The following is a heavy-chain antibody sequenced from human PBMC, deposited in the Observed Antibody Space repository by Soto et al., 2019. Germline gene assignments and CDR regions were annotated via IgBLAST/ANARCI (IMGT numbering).Heavy chain of an antibody. V-gene: IGHV4-39*01. CDR1: GDSISSSSYH. CDR2: VYYSGST. CDR3: ARHDWAKPFDY. Sequence: SETLSLTCTVSGDSISSSSYHWGWIRQPPGKGLEWIGSVYYSGSTYYNPSLKSRVTISVDTSKNQFSLKLSSVTAADTAVYYCARHDWAKPFDYWGQGTLVTVSS. J-gene: IGHJ4*02. D-gene: IGHD3-9*01.